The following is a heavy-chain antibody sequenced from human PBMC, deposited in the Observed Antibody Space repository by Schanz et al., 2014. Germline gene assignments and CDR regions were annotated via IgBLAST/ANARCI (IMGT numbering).Heavy chain of an antibody. CDR3: ARGGGPEDVFDI. J-gene: IGHJ3*02. V-gene: IGHV1-69*04. CDR2: IIPIHGIV. Sequence: QVQVVQSGAEVKKPGASVKVSCKASGYTFTSYSMHWVRQAPGQGLEWMGRIIPIHGIVNYAQRFQDRVRITADKSTSTAYMELSSLRSDDTAVYYCARGGGPEDVFDIWGQGTILAVSS. D-gene: IGHD5-12*01. CDR1: GYTFTSYS.